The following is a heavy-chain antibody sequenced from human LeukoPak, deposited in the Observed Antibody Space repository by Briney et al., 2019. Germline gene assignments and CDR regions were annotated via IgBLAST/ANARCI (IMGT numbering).Heavy chain of an antibody. Sequence: GGSLRLSCAASRFSFSDHYMSWFRQAPGKGLEWVSYISSTGHIIYYADSVKGRFTISRDNAKNSLFLQMNSLKTEDTAVYYCTTANPIDYWGQGTLVTVSS. J-gene: IGHJ4*02. CDR2: ISSTGHII. CDR1: RFSFSDHY. V-gene: IGHV3-11*01. D-gene: IGHD1-14*01. CDR3: TTANPIDY.